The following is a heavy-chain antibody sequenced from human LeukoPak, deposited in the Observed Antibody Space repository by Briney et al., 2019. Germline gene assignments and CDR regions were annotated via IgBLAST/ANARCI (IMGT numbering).Heavy chain of an antibody. D-gene: IGHD6-13*01. Sequence: GGSLRLSCAASGFAFSSYAMSWVRQAPGKGLEWVSAISGSGGSTYYADSVKGRFTISRDNSKNTLYLQMNSLRAEDTAVYYCARGAAAGTDFDYWGQGTLVTVSS. CDR2: ISGSGGST. CDR1: GFAFSSYA. J-gene: IGHJ4*02. CDR3: ARGAAAGTDFDY. V-gene: IGHV3-23*01.